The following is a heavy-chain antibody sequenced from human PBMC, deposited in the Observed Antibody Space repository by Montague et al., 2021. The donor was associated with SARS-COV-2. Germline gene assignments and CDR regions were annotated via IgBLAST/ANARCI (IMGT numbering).Heavy chain of an antibody. CDR1: GFSISSGFY. CDR3: ARRGYTGSDYFDY. D-gene: IGHD5-12*01. CDR2: VYHSGYT. J-gene: IGHJ4*02. Sequence: ETLSLTCSVSGFSISSGFYWAWIRQSPGKGPEWIGTVYHSGYTHYNPSLKGRVTVSIDTSKNQFSLTVTSVTAADTAVYFCARRGYTGSDYFDYWGQGTLVTVSS. V-gene: IGHV4-38-2*01.